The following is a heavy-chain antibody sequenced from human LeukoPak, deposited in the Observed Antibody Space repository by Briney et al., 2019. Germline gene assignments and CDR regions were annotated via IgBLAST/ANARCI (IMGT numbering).Heavy chain of an antibody. Sequence: PGGSLRLSCAASGFTFSSYGMHWVRQAPGKGLEWVAFIRYDGSNKYYADSVKGRFTISRDNSKNTLYLQMNSLRAEDTAVYYCAKDLSYGPQRGGFDYWGQGTLVTVSS. CDR3: AKDLSYGPQRGGFDY. D-gene: IGHD4-17*01. V-gene: IGHV3-30*02. CDR1: GFTFSSYG. J-gene: IGHJ4*02. CDR2: IRYDGSNK.